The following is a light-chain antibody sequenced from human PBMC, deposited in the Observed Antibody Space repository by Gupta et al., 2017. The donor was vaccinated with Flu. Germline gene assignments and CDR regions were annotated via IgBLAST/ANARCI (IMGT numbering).Light chain of an antibody. CDR3: QVWDSYREHVV. J-gene: IGLJ3*02. CDR2: DDT. Sequence: SSLLTHPPSVSVAPGQTASIPCEGNNIGSKSVHWYQQKPGQAPVRVVDDDTDRPSGIPERCSCYNAVNKATRQTGRVEAGDEADDVWQVWDSYREHVVFGGGTKVTV. CDR1: NIGSKS. V-gene: IGLV3-21*02.